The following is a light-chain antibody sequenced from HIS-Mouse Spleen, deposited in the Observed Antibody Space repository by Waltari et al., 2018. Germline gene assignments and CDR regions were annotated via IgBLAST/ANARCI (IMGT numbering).Light chain of an antibody. CDR1: VLANTY. Sequence: SYELTQPSSVSVSPGQPARITCSGAVLANTYARWVQQKPGQAPVLVIYKDSERPSGIPERFSGSSSGTTVTLTIRGAQVEDEADYYCYSAADNNWVFGGGTKLTVL. CDR3: YSAADNNWV. CDR2: KDS. J-gene: IGLJ3*02. V-gene: IGLV3-27*01.